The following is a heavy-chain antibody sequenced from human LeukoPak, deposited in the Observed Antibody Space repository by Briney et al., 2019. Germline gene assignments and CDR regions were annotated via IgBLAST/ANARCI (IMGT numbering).Heavy chain of an antibody. V-gene: IGHV4-61*02. D-gene: IGHD3-10*01. Sequence: SQTLSLTCTVSGGSISRGSYYWSWIRQPAGNGLEWIGRIYTSGRTNYNPSLKSRVTISVDTSKNQFSLKLSSETAADTAVYYCARDLGRYYAMGYWGQGTLVTVSS. CDR3: ARDLGRYYAMGY. CDR1: GGSISRGSYY. J-gene: IGHJ4*02. CDR2: IYTSGRT.